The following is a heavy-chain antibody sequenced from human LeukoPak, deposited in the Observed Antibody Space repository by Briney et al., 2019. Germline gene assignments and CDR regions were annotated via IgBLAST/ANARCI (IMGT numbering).Heavy chain of an antibody. Sequence: SETLSLTCTVSGYSISSGYYWGWIRQPPGKGLGWIGSIYHSGSTYYNPSLKSRATISVDTSKNQFSLKLSSVTAADTAVYYCARVQVGATVDYWGQGTLVTVSS. D-gene: IGHD1-26*01. CDR1: GYSISSGYY. J-gene: IGHJ4*02. CDR3: ARVQVGATVDY. CDR2: IYHSGST. V-gene: IGHV4-38-2*02.